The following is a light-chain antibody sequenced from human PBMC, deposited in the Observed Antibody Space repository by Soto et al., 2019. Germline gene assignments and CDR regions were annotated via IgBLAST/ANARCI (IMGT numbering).Light chain of an antibody. V-gene: IGKV3-15*01. Sequence: ILMTQSPATLSVSPGERATLSCRASQSVSNNLAWYQQKPGQAPRLLIYDASTRATGIPARFSGSGSGTEFTLPISGLQSEDFAVYYCQQNNNWPPVTFGQGTKVEIK. J-gene: IGKJ1*01. CDR2: DAS. CDR1: QSVSNN. CDR3: QQNNNWPPVT.